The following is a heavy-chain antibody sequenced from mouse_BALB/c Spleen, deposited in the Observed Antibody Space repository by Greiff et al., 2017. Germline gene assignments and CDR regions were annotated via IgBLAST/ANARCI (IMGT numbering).Heavy chain of an antibody. CDR1: GFSLTSYG. J-gene: IGHJ3*01. D-gene: IGHD1-1*01. CDR2: IWAGGST. CDR3: ASYGSSPWFAY. Sequence: VHLVESGPGLVAPSQSLSITCTVSGFSLTSYGVHWVRQPPGKGLEWLGVIWAGGSTNYNSALMSRLSISKDNSKSQVFLKMNSLQTDDTAMYYCASYGSSPWFAYWGQGTLVTVSA. V-gene: IGHV2-9*02.